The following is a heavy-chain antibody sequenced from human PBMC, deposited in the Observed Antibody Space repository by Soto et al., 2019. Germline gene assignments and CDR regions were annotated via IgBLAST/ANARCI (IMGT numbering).Heavy chain of an antibody. Sequence: SETLSLTCTVSGGSISSSSYYWGWIRQPPGKGLEWIGSIYYSGSTYYNPSLKSRVTISVDTSKNQFSLKLSSVTAADTAVYYCARGRWLQPTPFDYWGQGTLVTVSS. J-gene: IGHJ4*02. CDR3: ARGRWLQPTPFDY. CDR2: IYYSGST. CDR1: GGSISSSSYY. V-gene: IGHV4-39*01. D-gene: IGHD5-12*01.